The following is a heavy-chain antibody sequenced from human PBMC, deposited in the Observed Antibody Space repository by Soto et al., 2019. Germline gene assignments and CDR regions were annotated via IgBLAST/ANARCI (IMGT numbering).Heavy chain of an antibody. V-gene: IGHV4-59*01. CDR3: ARGRGDTAMAWYY. J-gene: IGHJ4*02. D-gene: IGHD5-18*01. CDR2: ICYSGSA. CDR1: GGSISGYC. Sequence: SETLSLTCSVSGGSISGYCWSWIRQPPGKGLEWIGYICYSGSAKYNPSLKSRVTISVDTSKNQFSLKLNSVTAADTAVYYCARGRGDTAMAWYYWGQGTLVTVS.